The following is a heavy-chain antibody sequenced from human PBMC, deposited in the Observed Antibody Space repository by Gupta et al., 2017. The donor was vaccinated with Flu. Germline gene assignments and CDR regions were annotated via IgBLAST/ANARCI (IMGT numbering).Heavy chain of an antibody. CDR2: INSYGSRT. CDR1: GFTFSSYL. Sequence: EVQLVESGGDLVQPGGSLRLSCAASGFTFSSYLMHWVRQAPGKGLMWVSRINSYGSRTSYADSVRGRFTISRDDAKNTLYLQMNSLRADDTAVYYCARDLAGGTVWGQGTRVTVSS. CDR3: ARDLAGGTV. J-gene: IGHJ6*02. D-gene: IGHD1-26*01. V-gene: IGHV3-74*01.